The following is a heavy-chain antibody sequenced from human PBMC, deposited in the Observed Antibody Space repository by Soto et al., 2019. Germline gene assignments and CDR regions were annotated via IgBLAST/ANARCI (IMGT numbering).Heavy chain of an antibody. CDR1: GFTFSNAW. D-gene: IGHD5-12*01. J-gene: IGHJ4*02. CDR3: TTGTCGYDSGFDY. CDR2: IKSKTDGGTT. V-gene: IGHV3-15*01. Sequence: EVQLVESGGGLVKPGGSLRLSCAASGFTFSNAWMSWVRQAPGKGLEWVGRIKSKTDGGTTDYAAPVKGRFTISRDDSNNTLYLQMNSLKTEDTVVYYCTTGTCGYDSGFDYWGQGTLVTVFS.